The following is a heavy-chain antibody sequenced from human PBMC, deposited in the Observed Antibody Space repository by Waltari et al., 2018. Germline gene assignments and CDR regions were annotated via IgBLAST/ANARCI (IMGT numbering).Heavy chain of an antibody. CDR2: INPNRGGT. V-gene: IGHV1-2*04. CDR3: ARKGGNGDWYFDL. Sequence: QVQLVQSGAEVKKPGASVKVSCKASGYTFTGYYMHWVRQAPGQGLEWMGGINPNRGGTNYAQKFKGWVTMTRDTSISTAYMELSRLRSDDTAVYYCARKGGNGDWYFDLWGRGTLVTVSS. CDR1: GYTFTGYY. D-gene: IGHD2-15*01. J-gene: IGHJ2*01.